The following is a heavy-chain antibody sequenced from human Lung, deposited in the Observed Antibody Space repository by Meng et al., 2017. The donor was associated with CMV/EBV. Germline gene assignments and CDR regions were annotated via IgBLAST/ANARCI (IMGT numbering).Heavy chain of an antibody. CDR1: GGSISSYY. CDR2: IYYSGST. CDR3: ARVSGYYYYGMDV. D-gene: IGHD3-3*01. Sequence: SXTLSLXCTVSGGSISSYYWSWIRQPPGKGLEWIGYIYYSGSTNYNPSLKSRVTISVDTSKNQFSLKLSSVTAADTAVYYCARVSGYYYYGMDVWGQGNTVNGAS. J-gene: IGHJ6*02. V-gene: IGHV4-59*01.